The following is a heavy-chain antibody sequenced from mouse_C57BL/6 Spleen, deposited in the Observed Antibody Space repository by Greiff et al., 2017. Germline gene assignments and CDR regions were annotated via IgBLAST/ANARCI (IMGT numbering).Heavy chain of an antibody. J-gene: IGHJ3*01. V-gene: IGHV1-82*01. CDR1: GYAFSSSW. CDR3: ARVSWEATWFAY. CDR2: IYPGDGDT. D-gene: IGHD4-1*01. Sequence: VQLQQSGPELVKPGASVKISCKASGYAFSSSWMNWVKQRPGKGLEWIGRIYPGDGDTNYNGKFKGKATLTADKSSSTAYMQLSSLTSEDSAVYFCARVSWEATWFAYWGQGTLVTVSA.